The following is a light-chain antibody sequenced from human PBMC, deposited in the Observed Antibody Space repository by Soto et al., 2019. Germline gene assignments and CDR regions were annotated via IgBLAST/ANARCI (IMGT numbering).Light chain of an antibody. J-gene: IGKJ1*01. CDR3: VEGTQWPPYT. Sequence: EVVMTQSPLSLSVSLGQPASISCKSSRSLMYSDGNSYLNWFQQRPGQSPRRLIYKVSNRDSGVPDRFSGSGSGTVFTLNISRVDADDAGSYCWVEGTQWPPYTFGEGTKVEIK. CDR2: KVS. CDR1: RSLMYSDGNSY. V-gene: IGKV2-30*01.